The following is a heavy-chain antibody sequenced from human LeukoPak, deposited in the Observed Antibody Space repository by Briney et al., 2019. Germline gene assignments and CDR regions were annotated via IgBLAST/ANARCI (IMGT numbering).Heavy chain of an antibody. D-gene: IGHD6-13*01. CDR2: IYYSGST. CDR1: GGSISSYY. J-gene: IGHJ4*02. CDR3: ARVTGLAAAES. V-gene: IGHV4-59*01. Sequence: SETLSLTCAVSGGSISSYYWSWIRQPPGKGLEWIGYIYYSGSTNYNPSLKSRVTISVDTSKNQFSLKLSSVTAADTAVYYCARVTGLAAAESWGQGTLVTVSS.